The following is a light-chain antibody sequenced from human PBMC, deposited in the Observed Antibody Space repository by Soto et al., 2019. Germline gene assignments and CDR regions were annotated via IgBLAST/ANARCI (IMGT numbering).Light chain of an antibody. V-gene: IGLV2-14*01. J-gene: IGLJ1*01. CDR3: SSYTSSLDG. Sequence: QSAPSQPASVSASPGQSITISCTGTNSDVGGYTYISWYEQHPGKAPKLTSYEVSNRPSGVSNRFSGSKSGNTASLTISGLQAEEGADYYCSSYTSSLDGSGTGTKATV. CDR1: NSDVGGYTY. CDR2: EVS.